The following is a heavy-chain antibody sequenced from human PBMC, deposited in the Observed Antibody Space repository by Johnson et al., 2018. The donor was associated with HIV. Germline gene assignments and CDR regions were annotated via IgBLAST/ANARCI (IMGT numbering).Heavy chain of an antibody. J-gene: IGHJ3*02. CDR2: INWNGGST. CDR3: ARVGDDYGDSYDSFDI. CDR1: EFTFSNYG. V-gene: IGHV3-NL1*01. Sequence: VQLVESGGGVVQPGRSLRLSCAASEFTFSNYGMHWVRQAPGKGLEWVSGINWNGGSTYYADSVKGRFTISRDNSKNTLYLQMNSLRAEDTAVYYCARVGDDYGDSYDSFDIWGQGTMVTVSS. D-gene: IGHD4-17*01.